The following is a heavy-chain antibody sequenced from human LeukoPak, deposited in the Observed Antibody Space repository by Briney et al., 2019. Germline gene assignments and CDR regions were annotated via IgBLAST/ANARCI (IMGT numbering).Heavy chain of an antibody. CDR3: AREHYFYHMDG. CDR1: GLTFSSYG. J-gene: IGHJ6*03. Sequence: PGGSLRLSCAASGLTFSSYGMHWVRQAPGKGLEWVAIVNQGGTEKYYVDSVKGRFTISRDNAENSLYLQMNSLRAEDTAVYYCAREHYFYHMDGWGEGTTVTVSS. CDR2: VNQGGTEK. V-gene: IGHV3-7*01.